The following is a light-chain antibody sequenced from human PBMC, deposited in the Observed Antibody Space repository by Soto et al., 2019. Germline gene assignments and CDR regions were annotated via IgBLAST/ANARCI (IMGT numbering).Light chain of an antibody. CDR3: QSYDTSLGGSRV. CDR1: HSDIGAGYG. CDR2: DTT. J-gene: IGLJ1*01. Sequence: QSVLTQPPSVTGAPGQRVTISCTGSHSDIGAGYGVHWYQQFPHSAPKLLIYDTTNRPSGVPDRFSGSRSGTSASLAITGLQAEDEADYYCQSYDTSLGGSRVFGTGTKLTVL. V-gene: IGLV1-40*01.